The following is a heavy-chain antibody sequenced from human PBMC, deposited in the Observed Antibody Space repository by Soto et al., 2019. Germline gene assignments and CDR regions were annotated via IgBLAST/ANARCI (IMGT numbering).Heavy chain of an antibody. CDR1: GGSISSYY. CDR3: ARVQDGYSGYDPENNWFDP. J-gene: IGHJ5*02. D-gene: IGHD5-12*01. Sequence: PSETLSLTCTVSGGSISSYYWSWLRQPPGKGLEWIGYIYYSGSTNYNPSLKSRVTISVDTSKNQFSLKLSSVTAADTAVYYCARVQDGYSGYDPENNWFDPWGQGTLVTVS. V-gene: IGHV4-59*01. CDR2: IYYSGST.